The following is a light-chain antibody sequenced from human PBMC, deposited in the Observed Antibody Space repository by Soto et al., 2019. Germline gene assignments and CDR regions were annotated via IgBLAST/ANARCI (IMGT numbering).Light chain of an antibody. J-gene: IGKJ1*01. CDR1: QSVRSNY. Sequence: DIVLTQSPGTLSLSPGEKATLSCRASQSVRSNYVAWHQQKPGQAPRLLIYGAASRANGIPVRFSGSGSGTDFTLTISRLEPEDFAVYYCQQYGSSPKTFGQGTKVEIK. CDR3: QQYGSSPKT. V-gene: IGKV3-20*01. CDR2: GAA.